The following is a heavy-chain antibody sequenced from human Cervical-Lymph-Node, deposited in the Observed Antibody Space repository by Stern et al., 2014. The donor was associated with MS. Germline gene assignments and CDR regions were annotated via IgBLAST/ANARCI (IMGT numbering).Heavy chain of an antibody. J-gene: IGHJ4*02. Sequence: QVTLKESGPTLVIPTQTLTLTCTFSGFSLTTNGVSVGWIRPPPGKALECLALIYWDDDTRYSPSLKSRLTITKDTSKNQVLLTMTNVEPVDTATYYCAHRDDWQLDFAYWGQGILVTVSS. V-gene: IGHV2-5*02. CDR2: IYWDDDT. CDR1: GFSLTTNGVS. CDR3: AHRDDWQLDFAY. D-gene: IGHD6-6*01.